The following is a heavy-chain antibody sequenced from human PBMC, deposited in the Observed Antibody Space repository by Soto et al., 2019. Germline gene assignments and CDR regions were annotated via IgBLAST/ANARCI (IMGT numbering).Heavy chain of an antibody. CDR3: AKSGVDTLGLSY. CDR2: INTDGSST. V-gene: IGHV3-74*01. CDR1: GFTFSSFW. J-gene: IGHJ4*02. D-gene: IGHD3-3*01. Sequence: EVQLVESGGGLVQPGGSLRLSCAVSGFTFSSFWMHWVRQAPGEGLVWVSRINTDGSSTSYADSVKGRFTISRDNAKNTLYLQMNSLRVEDTAMYYCAKSGVDTLGLSYWCQGTLVTVSS.